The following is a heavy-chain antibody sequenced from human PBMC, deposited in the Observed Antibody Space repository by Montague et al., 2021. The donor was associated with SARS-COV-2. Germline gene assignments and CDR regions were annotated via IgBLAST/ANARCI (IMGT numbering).Heavy chain of an antibody. CDR2: INYSGST. CDR3: ARLGLLWFGELWN. V-gene: IGHV4-39*01. J-gene: IGHJ4*02. CDR1: GGSISSSTYY. Sequence: SETLSLTCTVSGGSISSSTYYWGWIRQPPGKGLEWIGSINYSGSTYYNPSLKSRVTISVDTPKNQFSLKLSSVTAADTAVYYCARLGLLWFGELWNWGQGTLVTVSS. D-gene: IGHD3-10*01.